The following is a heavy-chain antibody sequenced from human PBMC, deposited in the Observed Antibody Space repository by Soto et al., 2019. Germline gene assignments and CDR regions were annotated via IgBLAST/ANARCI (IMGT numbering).Heavy chain of an antibody. CDR3: AKDTVGGYSFWSGYYSDGLDV. CDR2: ISGSADGT. J-gene: IGHJ3*01. D-gene: IGHD3-3*01. CDR1: GFTFDSYA. Sequence: EAKLLESGGGLAQPGGSLRLSCVGSGFTFDSYAISWVRQAPGERLQWIAAISGSADGTDPAHSVRGRFTISRDNAKKTVHLHMDSVRVEDTAVYFCAKDTVGGYSFWSGYYSDGLDVWGQGTLVTVS. V-gene: IGHV3-23*01.